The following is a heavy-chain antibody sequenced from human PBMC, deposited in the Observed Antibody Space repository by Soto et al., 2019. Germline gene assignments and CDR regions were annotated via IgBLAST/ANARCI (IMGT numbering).Heavy chain of an antibody. V-gene: IGHV4-30-4*01. J-gene: IGHJ4*02. CDR2: IYYSGST. CDR1: GGSISSGDYY. D-gene: IGHD5-18*01. Sequence: TSETLSLTCTVSGGSISSGDYYWSWIRQPPGKGPEWIGYIYYSGSTYYNPSLKSRVTISVDTSKNQFSLKLSSVTAADTAVYYCARDRGAMVTFDYWGQGTLVTVSS. CDR3: ARDRGAMVTFDY.